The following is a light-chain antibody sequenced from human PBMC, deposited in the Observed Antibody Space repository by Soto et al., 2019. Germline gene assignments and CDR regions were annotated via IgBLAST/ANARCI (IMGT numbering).Light chain of an antibody. Sequence: DIQMTQSPSTLSASVGDRVTITCRASQSISTYLNWYQQKTGKAPKLLIYAASNFQSGVPSRLRGSGYGTHLTITISGMKNEDFETYYCQQLHGYTITFGHGTRLEI. CDR1: QSISTY. V-gene: IGKV1-39*01. CDR3: QQLHGYTIT. J-gene: IGKJ5*01. CDR2: AAS.